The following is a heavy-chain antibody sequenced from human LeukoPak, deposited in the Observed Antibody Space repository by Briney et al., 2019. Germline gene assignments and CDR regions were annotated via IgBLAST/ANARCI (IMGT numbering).Heavy chain of an antibody. CDR1: GFTFSSYW. CDR2: IKQDGSEK. D-gene: IGHD2-15*01. CDR3: ASSGQTYSSSSRYCSGGSCLDY. V-gene: IGHV3-7*01. Sequence: GGSLRLSCAASGFTFSSYWMSWVRQAQGPGLGWVGNIKQDGSEKYYVDSVKGRFTISRDNAKNSLYLQMNSLRAEDTAVYYCASSGQTYSSSSRYCSGGSCLDYWGQGTLVTVSS. J-gene: IGHJ4*02.